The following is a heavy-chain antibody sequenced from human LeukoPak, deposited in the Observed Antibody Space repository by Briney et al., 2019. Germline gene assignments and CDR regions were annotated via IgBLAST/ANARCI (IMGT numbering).Heavy chain of an antibody. J-gene: IGHJ4*02. CDR3: VKDVGGIYAFDY. D-gene: IGHD1-26*01. Sequence: PGGSLRLSCSASGFTFSRYAMHWVRQAPGKGLEYVSGINDNGGRTHYGDSVKGRFSISRDNSKNTLHLQMSTLRAEDTALYYCVKDVGGIYAFDYWGQGILVTVAS. CDR2: INDNGGRT. CDR1: GFTFSRYA. V-gene: IGHV3-64D*09.